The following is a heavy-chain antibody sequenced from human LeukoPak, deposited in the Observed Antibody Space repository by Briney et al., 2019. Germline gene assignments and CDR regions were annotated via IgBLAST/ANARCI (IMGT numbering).Heavy chain of an antibody. D-gene: IGHD2-2*01. Sequence: ASVKVSCKASGGTFSSYAISWVRQAPGQGLEWMGGIIPIFGTANYAQKFQGRVTITADESTSTAYMELSSLRSEDTAVYYCARSYYCGSTSRPQGDYWGQGTLVTVPS. V-gene: IGHV1-69*01. J-gene: IGHJ4*02. CDR2: IIPIFGTA. CDR1: GGTFSSYA. CDR3: ARSYYCGSTSRPQGDY.